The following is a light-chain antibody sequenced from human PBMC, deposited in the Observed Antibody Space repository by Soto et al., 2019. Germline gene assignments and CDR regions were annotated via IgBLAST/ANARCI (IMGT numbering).Light chain of an antibody. CDR1: QGISNY. V-gene: IGKV1-9*01. CDR3: QQLNSYPRT. CDR2: DAS. Sequence: IQLTQSPSSLAASVGDRVTITCRASQGISNYLAWYQQKPGRAPKVLIYDASTLQGGVPSRFSGSGSGTDFALTISDLQPEDFATYYCQQLNSYPRTFGQGTKVDIK. J-gene: IGKJ1*01.